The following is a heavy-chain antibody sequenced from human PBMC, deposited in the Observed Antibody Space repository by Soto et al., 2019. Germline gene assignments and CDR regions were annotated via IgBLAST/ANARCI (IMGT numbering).Heavy chain of an antibody. CDR3: ARDSSGRFDL. J-gene: IGHJ5*02. CDR1: GGSVTSGSYY. Sequence: QVQLQESGPGLLKPSETLSLTCTVSGGSVTSGSYYWSWIRQPPGKGLEWIGYIYYRGTTNYNASLKSRVNISVDTSKNQFFLKMNYVTAADTAVYYCARDSSGRFDLWGQGTLVTVSS. D-gene: IGHD6-19*01. CDR2: IYYRGTT. V-gene: IGHV4-61*01.